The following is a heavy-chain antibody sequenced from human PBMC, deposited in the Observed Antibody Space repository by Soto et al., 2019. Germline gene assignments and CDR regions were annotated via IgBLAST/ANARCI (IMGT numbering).Heavy chain of an antibody. CDR1: GYSFTIYW. CDR3: ARSPAYSNGWGRGPFYYYGMDV. D-gene: IGHD6-19*01. J-gene: IGHJ6*02. Sequence: GESLKISCKGSGYSFTIYWISWVRQMPGKGLEWMGRIDPSDSYTNYSPSFQGHVTISADKSISAAYLQWSSLKASDTAMYYCARSPAYSNGWGRGPFYYYGMDVWGQGTTVTVSS. V-gene: IGHV5-10-1*01. CDR2: IDPSDSYT.